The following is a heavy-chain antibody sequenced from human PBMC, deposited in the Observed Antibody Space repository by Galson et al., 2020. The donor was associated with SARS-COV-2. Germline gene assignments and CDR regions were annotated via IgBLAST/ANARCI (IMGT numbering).Heavy chain of an antibody. J-gene: IGHJ5*02. CDR1: GGSISSYY. V-gene: IGHV4-59*01. D-gene: IGHD3-9*01. CDR3: SREWYYDILTGYSLNWFDP. Sequence: ASETLSLTCTVSGGSISSYYWSWIRQPPGKGLEWIGYIYYSGSTNYNPSLKSRVTISVDTSKNQFSLKLSSVTAADTSVYYCSREWYYDILTGYSLNWFDPWGQGTLVTVSS. CDR2: IYYSGST.